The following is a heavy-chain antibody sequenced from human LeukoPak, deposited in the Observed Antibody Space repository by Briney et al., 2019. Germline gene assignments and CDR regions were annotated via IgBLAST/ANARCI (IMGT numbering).Heavy chain of an antibody. CDR2: ISGSGGST. CDR3: AKFLSYYDFWSGSFEYYYYYMDV. CDR1: GFTFSSYA. V-gene: IGHV3-23*01. J-gene: IGHJ6*03. D-gene: IGHD3-3*01. Sequence: PGGSLRLSCAASGFTFSSYAMSWVRQAPGKGLEWVSAISGSGGSTYYADSVKGRFTISRDNSKNTLYLQMNSLRAEATAVYYCAKFLSYYDFWSGSFEYYYYYMDVWGKGTTVTVSS.